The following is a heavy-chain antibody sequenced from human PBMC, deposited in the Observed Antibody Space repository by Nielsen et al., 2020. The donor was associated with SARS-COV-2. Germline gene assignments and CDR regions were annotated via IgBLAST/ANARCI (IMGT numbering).Heavy chain of an antibody. V-gene: IGHV3-30*19. J-gene: IGHJ4*02. CDR2: ISYDGSNK. Sequence: GESLKISCAASGFTFSSYGMHWVRQAPGKGLEWVAVISYDGSNKYYADSVKGRFTISRDNSKNTLYLQMNSLRAEDTAVYYCARGSGYGASFDYWGQGTLVTVS. CDR1: GFTFSSYG. D-gene: IGHD3-22*01. CDR3: ARGSGYGASFDY.